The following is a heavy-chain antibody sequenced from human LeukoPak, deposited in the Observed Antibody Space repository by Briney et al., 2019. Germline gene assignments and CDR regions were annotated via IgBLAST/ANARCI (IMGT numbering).Heavy chain of an antibody. D-gene: IGHD1-14*01. CDR2: FDPEDGET. V-gene: IGHV1-24*01. J-gene: IGHJ4*02. CDR3: ATEVHPEYYFDY. CDR1: GYTLTELS. Sequence: GASVTVSCTVSGYTLTELSMHWVRQAPGKGLEWMGGFDPEDGETIYAQKFQGRVTMTEDTSTDTAYMELSSLRSEDTAVYYCATEVHPEYYFDYWGQGTLVTVSS.